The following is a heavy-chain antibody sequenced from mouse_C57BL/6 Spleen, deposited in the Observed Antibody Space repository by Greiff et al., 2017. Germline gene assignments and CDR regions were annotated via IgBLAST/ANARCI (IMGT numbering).Heavy chain of an antibody. J-gene: IGHJ2*01. CDR2: ISDGGSYT. D-gene: IGHD2-4*01. Sequence: EVMLVESGGGLVKPGGSLKLSCAASGFTFSSYAMSWVRQTPEKRLEWVATISDGGSYTYYPDNVKGRFTISRDNAKNNLYLQMSHLKSEDTAMYYCARIYYDYDVGGFDYWGQGTTLTVSS. CDR1: GFTFSSYA. CDR3: ARIYYDYDVGGFDY. V-gene: IGHV5-4*03.